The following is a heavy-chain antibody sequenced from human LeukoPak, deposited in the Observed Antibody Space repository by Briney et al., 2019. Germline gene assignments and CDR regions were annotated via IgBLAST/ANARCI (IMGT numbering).Heavy chain of an antibody. Sequence: SETLSLTCTVSGGSISNSNSYWGWIRQPPGKGLEYIGTIYYSGSTYYNPSLKSPVAISVDTSKNQFSLKLSSVTAADTALYYCGRGVVRGVMLAFDIWGQGTLVTVSS. CDR1: GGSISNSNSY. CDR2: IYYSGST. D-gene: IGHD3-10*01. J-gene: IGHJ3*02. V-gene: IGHV4-39*01. CDR3: GRGVVRGVMLAFDI.